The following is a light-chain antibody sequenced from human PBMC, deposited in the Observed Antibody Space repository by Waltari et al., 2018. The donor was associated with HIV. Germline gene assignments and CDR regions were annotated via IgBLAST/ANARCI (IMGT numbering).Light chain of an antibody. V-gene: IGLV10-54*01. J-gene: IGLJ3*02. Sequence: GLTQPSSVSPGLGQSVTLTCTGNDKNVGHAGPGWLLRHEGRPPEVLSYRGGARPAGISQKYSASRSGNTAYLTITGRRVDDEAVYYCSAWESSLSEWVFGGGTKLTVL. CDR3: SAWESSLSEWV. CDR2: RGG. CDR1: DKNVGHAG.